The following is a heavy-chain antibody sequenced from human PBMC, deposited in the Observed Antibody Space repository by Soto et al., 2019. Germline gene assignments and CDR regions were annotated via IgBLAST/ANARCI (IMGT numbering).Heavy chain of an antibody. Sequence: AGGAPRLSCAAAGFSPRDYGMHWGRQAPGKGLEWVAIIYSDGSNKYYADSVKGRFTISRDSSMNTLYLQMNSLRAEDTAVYYCARAKEWSAFDYWGQGTLVTVSS. V-gene: IGHV3-33*01. CDR2: IYSDGSNK. CDR1: GFSPRDYG. D-gene: IGHD3-3*01. J-gene: IGHJ4*02. CDR3: ARAKEWSAFDY.